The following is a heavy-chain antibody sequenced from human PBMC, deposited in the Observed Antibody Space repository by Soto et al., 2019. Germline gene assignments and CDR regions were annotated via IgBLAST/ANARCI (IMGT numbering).Heavy chain of an antibody. CDR1: GGSISSYY. CDR2: IYYSGSA. V-gene: IGHV4-59*01. Sequence: PSDTLSLTCTVSGGSISSYYCSWIRQPPGKGLEWIGYIYYSGSANYNPSLKSRVTISVDTSKNQFSLKLSSVTAADTAVYYCARAGAATLSDYWGQGTLVTVSS. CDR3: ARAGAATLSDY. D-gene: IGHD2-15*01. J-gene: IGHJ4*02.